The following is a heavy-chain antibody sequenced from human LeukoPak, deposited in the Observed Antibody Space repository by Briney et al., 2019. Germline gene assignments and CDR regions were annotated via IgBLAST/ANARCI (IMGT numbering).Heavy chain of an antibody. CDR3: ARERARELLHYYYYGMDV. CDR1: GGSISSYY. V-gene: IGHV4-59*12. D-gene: IGHD1-26*01. CDR2: IYYSGST. Sequence: SETLSLTCTVSGGSISSYYWSWIRQPPGKGLEWIGYIYYSGSTNYNPSLKSRVTISVDTSKNQFSLKLSSVTAADTAVYYCARERARELLHYYYYGMDVWGQGTTVTVSS. J-gene: IGHJ6*02.